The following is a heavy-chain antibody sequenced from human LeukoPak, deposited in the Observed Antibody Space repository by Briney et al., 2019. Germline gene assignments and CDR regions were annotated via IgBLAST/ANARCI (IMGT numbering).Heavy chain of an antibody. V-gene: IGHV4-59*02. CDR2: IYYTGT. CDR1: GGSVSDYY. D-gene: IGHD7-27*01. J-gene: IGHJ4*02. Sequence: SETLSLTCTVSGGSVSDYYWSWIRQSPGKGVEWIGYIYYTGTSYNPSLKSRVTISADTSKSQFSLNLSSVTAADTAVYYCASRKLGNDYWGQGTLVTVSS. CDR3: ASRKLGNDY.